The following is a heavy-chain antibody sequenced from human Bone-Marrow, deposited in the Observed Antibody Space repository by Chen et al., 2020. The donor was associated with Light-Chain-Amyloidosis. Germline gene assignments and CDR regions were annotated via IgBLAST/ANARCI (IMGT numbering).Heavy chain of an antibody. J-gene: IGHJ6*03. CDR2: IYTSGST. D-gene: IGHD6-13*01. CDR3: ARSSSSWYEEYYYYYYYMDV. CDR1: GGSISSYY. Sequence: QVQLQESGPGLVKPSETLSLTGTVSGGSISSYYWSWIRQPAGKGLELIGRIYTSGSTNYNPSLKSRVTMSVDTSKNQFSLKLSSVTAADTAVYYCARSSSSWYEEYYYYYYYMDVWGKGTTVTVSS. V-gene: IGHV4-4*07.